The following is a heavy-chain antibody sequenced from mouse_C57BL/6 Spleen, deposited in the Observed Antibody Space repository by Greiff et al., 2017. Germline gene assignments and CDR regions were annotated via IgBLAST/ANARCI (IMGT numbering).Heavy chain of an antibody. CDR3: AEGGYGNFFDY. V-gene: IGHV1-82*01. Sequence: QVQLQQSGPELVKPGASVKISCKASGYAFSSSWMNWVKQRPGKGLEWIGRIYPGDGDTNYNGKFKGKATLTADKSSSTAYMQLSSLTSEDSAVYFCAEGGYGNFFDYWGQGTTLTVSS. CDR2: IYPGDGDT. CDR1: GYAFSSSW. D-gene: IGHD2-10*02. J-gene: IGHJ2*01.